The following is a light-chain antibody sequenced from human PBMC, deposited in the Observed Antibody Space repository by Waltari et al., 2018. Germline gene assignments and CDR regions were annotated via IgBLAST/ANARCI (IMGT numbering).Light chain of an antibody. V-gene: IGLV3-21*02. J-gene: IGLJ3*02. CDR1: NIGSKS. CDR3: QVRGGADDFWV. CDR2: DDR. Sequence: SYVLTQPPSVSVAPGQTASVTCTGSNIGSKSVHWYQQRPGQAPVLVVPDDRDRPSGIPDRFSGSKSGHTATLSISGVEAGDEADFYCQVRGGADDFWVFGGGTRLTVL.